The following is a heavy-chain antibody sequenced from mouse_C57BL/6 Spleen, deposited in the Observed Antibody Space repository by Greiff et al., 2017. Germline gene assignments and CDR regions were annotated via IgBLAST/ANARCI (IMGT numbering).Heavy chain of an antibody. V-gene: IGHV1-50*01. J-gene: IGHJ2*01. CDR3: ARGYGYDYFDD. D-gene: IGHD2-2*01. CDR1: GYTFTSYW. CDR2: IDPSDSYT. Sequence: QVQLQQPGAELVKPGASVKLSCKASGYTFTSYWMQWVKQRPGQGLEWIGEIDPSDSYTNYNQKFKGKATLTVDTSSSTAYMQLSSLTSEDSAVYYCARGYGYDYFDDWGQGTTLTVSS.